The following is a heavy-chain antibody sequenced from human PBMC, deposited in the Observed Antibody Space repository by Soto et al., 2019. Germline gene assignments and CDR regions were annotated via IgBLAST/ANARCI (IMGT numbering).Heavy chain of an antibody. V-gene: IGHV1-46*03. D-gene: IGHD7-27*01. CDR2: INPSGGST. CDR1: GYTFTSYY. CDR3: ASSPWGPPGSYYYYMDV. Sequence: ASVKVSCKASGYTFTSYYMHWVRQAPGQGLEWMGIINPSGGSTSYAQKFQGRVTMTRDTSTSTVYMELSSLRSEDTAVYYCASSPWGPPGSYYYYMDVWGKGTTVTVSS. J-gene: IGHJ6*03.